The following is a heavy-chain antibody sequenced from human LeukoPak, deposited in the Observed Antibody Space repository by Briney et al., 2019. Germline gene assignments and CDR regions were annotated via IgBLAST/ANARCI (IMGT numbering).Heavy chain of an antibody. CDR3: TQSNY. CDR2: IRSKADNYAT. V-gene: IGHV3-73*01. J-gene: IGHJ4*02. CDR1: GFTFSSYA. Sequence: PGGSLRLSCAASGFTFSSYAMSWVRQASGKGLEWVGRIRSKADNYATAYAASVQGRFTISRDDSKNTAYLQLNSLKTEDTAVYYCTQSNYWGQGALVTVSS.